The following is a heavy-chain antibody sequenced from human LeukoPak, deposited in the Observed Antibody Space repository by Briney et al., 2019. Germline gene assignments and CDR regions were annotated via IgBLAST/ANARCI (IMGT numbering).Heavy chain of an antibody. V-gene: IGHV3-48*03. CDR3: AKDSKIVGATFRSYHYMDV. J-gene: IGHJ6*03. D-gene: IGHD1-26*01. Sequence: GGSLRLSCAASGFTFSSYEMNWVRQAPGKGLEWVAYISSSGSTINYADSVRGRFTISRDNSKNTLYLQMNSLRAEDTAVYYCAKDSKIVGATFRSYHYMDVWGKGTAVTVSS. CDR1: GFTFSSYE. CDR2: ISSSGSTI.